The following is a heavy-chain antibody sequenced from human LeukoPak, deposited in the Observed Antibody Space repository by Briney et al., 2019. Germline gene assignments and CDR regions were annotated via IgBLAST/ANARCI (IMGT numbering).Heavy chain of an antibody. D-gene: IGHD3-22*01. J-gene: IGHJ4*02. CDR3: ARDPSYHYDSSGYYLDY. CDR1: GYTFTSYG. V-gene: IGHV1-18*01. CDR2: ISAYNGNT. Sequence: GASVKVSCKASGYTFTSYGIIWVRQAPGQGLEWMGWISAYNGNTNYAQKLQGRVTMTTDTSTSTAYMELRSLRSDDTAVYYCARDPSYHYDSSGYYLDYWGQGTLVTVSS.